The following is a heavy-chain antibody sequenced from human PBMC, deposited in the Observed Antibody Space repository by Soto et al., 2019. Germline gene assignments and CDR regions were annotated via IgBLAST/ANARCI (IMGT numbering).Heavy chain of an antibody. CDR1: GFTFSDYY. Sequence: QVQLVESGGGLVTPGGSLRLSCASSGFTFSDYYMSWIRQAPGKGLEWLSYISPGSRYPAYADSVKGRFTISRDNAMRSLSLQMNSLTVDVTAIYYCVRGGGGGLFDPWGQGSMVTVSS. CDR2: ISPGSRYP. D-gene: IGHD2-15*01. V-gene: IGHV3-11*06. J-gene: IGHJ5*02. CDR3: VRGGGGGLFDP.